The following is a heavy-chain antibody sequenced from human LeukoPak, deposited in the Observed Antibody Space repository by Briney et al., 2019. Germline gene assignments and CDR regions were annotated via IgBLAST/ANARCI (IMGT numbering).Heavy chain of an antibody. Sequence: SETLSLTCTVSGGSISSGSYYWSWIRQPPGKGLEWIGEINHSGSTNYNPSLKSRVTISVDTSNNQFSLKLTSVTAADTAIYYCARDSYGYNWQGSFDIWGRGTVVPVSS. CDR2: INHSGST. D-gene: IGHD5-24*01. CDR3: ARDSYGYNWQGSFDI. J-gene: IGHJ3*02. CDR1: GGSISSGSYY. V-gene: IGHV4-39*07.